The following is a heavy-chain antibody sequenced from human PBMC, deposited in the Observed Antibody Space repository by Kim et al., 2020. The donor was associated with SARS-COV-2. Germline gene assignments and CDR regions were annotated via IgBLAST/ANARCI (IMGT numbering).Heavy chain of an antibody. V-gene: IGHV4-34*01. Sequence: PSLKSRVTISVDTSKNQFSLKLSSVTAADTAVYYCARGRGYSSSWYPFGYWGQGTLVTVSS. J-gene: IGHJ4*02. D-gene: IGHD6-13*01. CDR3: ARGRGYSSSWYPFGY.